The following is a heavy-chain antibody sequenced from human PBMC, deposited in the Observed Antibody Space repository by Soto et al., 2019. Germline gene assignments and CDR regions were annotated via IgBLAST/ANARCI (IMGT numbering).Heavy chain of an antibody. CDR2: ISGGGGST. CDR1: GFTFSSYA. J-gene: IGHJ4*02. Sequence: GGSLRLTCAASGFTFSSYAMSWVRQAPGKGLEWVSAISGGGGSTYYADSAKGRFTISRDNSKNTLYLQMSSLRAEDTAVYYCAKARMPETDFWRGYSQDFDYWGQGTLVTVSS. D-gene: IGHD3-3*01. V-gene: IGHV3-23*01. CDR3: AKARMPETDFWRGYSQDFDY.